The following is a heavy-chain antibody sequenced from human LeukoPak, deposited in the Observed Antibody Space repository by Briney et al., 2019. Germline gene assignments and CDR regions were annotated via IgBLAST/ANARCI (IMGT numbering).Heavy chain of an antibody. V-gene: IGHV4-30-2*01. CDR3: ARAGLWFGELLFPDY. J-gene: IGHJ4*02. CDR2: IYHSGST. Sequence: SETLSLTCTVSGGSISSGGYSWSWIRQPPGKGLEWIGYIYHSGSTYYNPSLKSRVTISVDTSKNQFSLKLSSVTAADTAVYYCARAGLWFGELLFPDYWGQGTLVTVSS. D-gene: IGHD3-10*01. CDR1: GGSISSGGYS.